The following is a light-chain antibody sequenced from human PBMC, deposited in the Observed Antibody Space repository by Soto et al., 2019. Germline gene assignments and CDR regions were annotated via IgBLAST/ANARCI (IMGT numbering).Light chain of an antibody. Sequence: IQMTQSPSSLSASVGDRVTITCRASQGISSYLAWYQQKPGKAPKLLIYAASTLQSVVPSRFSVSECRAHITLTTICLQSEDFVTSCCQHYYSYPGTFGQGTKVDIK. CDR2: AAS. CDR1: QGISSY. CDR3: QHYYSYPGT. J-gene: IGKJ1*01. V-gene: IGKV1-8*01.